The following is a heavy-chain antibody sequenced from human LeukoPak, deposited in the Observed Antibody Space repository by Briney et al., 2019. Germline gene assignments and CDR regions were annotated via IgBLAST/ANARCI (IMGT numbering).Heavy chain of an antibody. Sequence: SETLSLTCTVSGGSIRSSYYYWGWIRQPPGKGLEWIGSIYDSGSTYYNPSLKSRVTISVDTSKNQFSLKLSSVTAADTAVYYCARAHLGVVADWYFDLWGRGTLVTVSS. CDR1: GGSIRSSYYY. CDR3: ARAHLGVVADWYFDL. V-gene: IGHV4-39*07. CDR2: IYDSGST. J-gene: IGHJ2*01. D-gene: IGHD2-15*01.